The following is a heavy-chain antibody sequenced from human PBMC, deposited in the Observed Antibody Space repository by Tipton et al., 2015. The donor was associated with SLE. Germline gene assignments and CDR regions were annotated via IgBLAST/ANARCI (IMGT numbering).Heavy chain of an antibody. CDR1: GGSFSGYY. D-gene: IGHD6-13*01. J-gene: IGHJ4*02. V-gene: IGHV4-34*01. CDR2: INHSGST. CDR3: ARERGSSSWYGGYYFDY. Sequence: TLSLTCAVYGGSFSGYYWSWIRQPPGKGLEWIGEINHSGSTNYNPSLKSRVTISVDTSKNQFSLKLSSVTAADTAVYYCARERGSSSWYGGYYFDYWGQGTLVTVSS.